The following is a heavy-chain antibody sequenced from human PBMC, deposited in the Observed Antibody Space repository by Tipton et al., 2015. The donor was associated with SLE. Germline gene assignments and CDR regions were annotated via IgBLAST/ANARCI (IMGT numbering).Heavy chain of an antibody. CDR2: ISFDGGHK. CDR1: GFTFSSFA. D-gene: IGHD1-1*01. J-gene: IGHJ4*02. CDR3: ARPLSNKWYNLDS. V-gene: IGHV3-30*04. Sequence: SLRLSCAASGFTFSSFAMHWVRQAPGKGLEWVALISFDGGHKYYADSVKGRFTISRDNSKNTLYLQMTSLRTEDTAVYYCARPLSNKWYNLDSWGQGTLVTVSS.